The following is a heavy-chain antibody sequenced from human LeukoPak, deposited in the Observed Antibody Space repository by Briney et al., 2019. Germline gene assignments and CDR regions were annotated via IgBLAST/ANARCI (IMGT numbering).Heavy chain of an antibody. CDR1: RFTFSSYG. J-gene: IGHJ4*02. Sequence: PGGSLRLSCAASRFTFSSYGMHWVRQAPGKGLEWVAFIQYDGINKYYADSVKGRFTISRDNSKNTLYLQMNSLRAEDTAVYYCARDSYYDFWSGYYGTFDYWGQGTLVTVSS. CDR3: ARDSYYDFWSGYYGTFDY. V-gene: IGHV3-30*02. D-gene: IGHD3-3*01. CDR2: IQYDGINK.